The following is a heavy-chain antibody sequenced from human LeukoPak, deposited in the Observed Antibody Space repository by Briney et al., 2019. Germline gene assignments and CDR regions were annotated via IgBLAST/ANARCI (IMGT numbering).Heavy chain of an antibody. V-gene: IGHV3-21*01. Sequence: PGGSLRLSCAASGFTFSSYSMNWVRQAPGKGLEWVSSISSSSSYIHYADSVKGRCTISRDNAKNSLYLQMNSLRAEDTAVYYCARETYYYDSSGYYAYYFDYWGQGTLVTVSS. J-gene: IGHJ4*02. CDR2: ISSSSSYI. D-gene: IGHD3-22*01. CDR1: GFTFSSYS. CDR3: ARETYYYDSSGYYAYYFDY.